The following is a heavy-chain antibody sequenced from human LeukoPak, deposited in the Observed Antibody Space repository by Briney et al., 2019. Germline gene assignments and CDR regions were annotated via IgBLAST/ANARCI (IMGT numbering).Heavy chain of an antibody. Sequence: GGSLRLSCSASGFTFSSYSMNWVRQAPGKGLEWVSSISSSSSYIYYADSVKGRFTISRDNAKNSLYLQMNSLRAEDTAVCYCARDRVYYYGSGSYLLYYYGMDVWGQGTTVTVSS. J-gene: IGHJ6*02. CDR1: GFTFSSYS. V-gene: IGHV3-21*01. D-gene: IGHD3-10*01. CDR2: ISSSSSYI. CDR3: ARDRVYYYGSGSYLLYYYGMDV.